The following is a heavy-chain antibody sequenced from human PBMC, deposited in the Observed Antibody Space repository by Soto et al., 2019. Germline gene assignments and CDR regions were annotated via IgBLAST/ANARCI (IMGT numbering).Heavy chain of an antibody. D-gene: IGHD1-7*01. CDR3: ARDLRXGTTGTFHHFSHYGMDV. CDR2: LNPKTGGT. CDR1: GYTFSNYY. Sequence: ASVKVSCKASGYTFSNYYIYWVRQAPGQGLECMGWLNPKTGGTHYAQKFQGWITMTRDTSISTAYMELSRLRSADTAVYYCARDLRXGTTGTFHHFSHYGMDVWGQGTSVTVSS. V-gene: IGHV1-2*04. J-gene: IGHJ6*02.